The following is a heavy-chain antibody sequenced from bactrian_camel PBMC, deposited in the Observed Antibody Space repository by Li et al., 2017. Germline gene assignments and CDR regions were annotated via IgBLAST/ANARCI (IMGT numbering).Heavy chain of an antibody. CDR1: GFTLSSYS. CDR3: AAPSEIDGSDSGFH. CDR2: IYSDGETT. D-gene: IGHD7*01. V-gene: IGHV3S6*01. J-gene: IGHJ4*01. Sequence: LVESGGGLVQPGGSLRLSCLASGFTLSSYSMNWVRQPLGKGLEWIAGIYSDGETTNYADSVKGRFTISRDNAKNTLYLQMNDLKPEDTAVYYCAAPSEIDGSDSGFHRGRGTQVTVS.